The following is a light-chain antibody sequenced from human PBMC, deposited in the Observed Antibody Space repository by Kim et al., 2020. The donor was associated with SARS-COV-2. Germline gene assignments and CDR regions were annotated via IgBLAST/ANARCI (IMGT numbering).Light chain of an antibody. V-gene: IGLV3-19*01. Sequence: SSELTQDPAVSVALGQTVRLTCQGDSLRSYYASWYQQKPGQAPVLVIYGKNNRPSGIPDRFSGSSSGNTASLTITGAQAEDEADYYCNSRDSSGPVVFGG. CDR1: SLRSYY. J-gene: IGLJ2*01. CDR2: GKN. CDR3: NSRDSSGPVV.